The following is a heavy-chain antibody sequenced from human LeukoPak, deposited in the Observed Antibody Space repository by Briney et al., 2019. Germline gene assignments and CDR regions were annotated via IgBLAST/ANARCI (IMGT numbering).Heavy chain of an antibody. CDR1: GGTFSSYA. V-gene: IGHV1-18*01. Sequence: ASVQVSCQASGGTFSSYAISWVRQAPGQGLEWMGWISAYNGNTNYAQKLQGRVTMTTDTSTSTAYMELRSLRSDDTAVYYCARVIGEGLSYYFDYWGQGTLVTVSS. CDR2: ISAYNGNT. CDR3: ARVIGEGLSYYFDY. J-gene: IGHJ4*02. D-gene: IGHD2/OR15-2a*01.